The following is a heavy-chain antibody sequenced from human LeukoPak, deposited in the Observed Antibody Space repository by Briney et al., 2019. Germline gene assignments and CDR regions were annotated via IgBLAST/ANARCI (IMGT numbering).Heavy chain of an antibody. J-gene: IGHJ6*03. V-gene: IGHV4-38-2*02. Sequence: PSETLSLTCTVSGDSISSGNYWGWIRQPPGKGLEWIGSIFHTGSTYYNLSLKSRVTISVDTSKNQFSLRLSSVTAADTALYYCVRDTRYDMDVWGKGTTVTVSS. CDR1: GDSISSGNY. CDR3: VRDTRYDMDV. CDR2: IFHTGST.